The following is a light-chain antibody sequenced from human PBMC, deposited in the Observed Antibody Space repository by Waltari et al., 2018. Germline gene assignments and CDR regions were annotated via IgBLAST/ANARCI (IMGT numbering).Light chain of an antibody. CDR2: DKH. CDR3: HSRDASGVAGS. CDR1: SLRSYY. Sequence: SSELTQDPAVSVAMGQTVRITCQGDSLRSYYAGWYQQRPGKAPILGIYDKHNRPSGVPDRFSGSSSHNTGSLTITGGQAEDEASYYCHSRDASGVAGSFGGGTKLTVL. V-gene: IGLV3-19*01. J-gene: IGLJ2*01.